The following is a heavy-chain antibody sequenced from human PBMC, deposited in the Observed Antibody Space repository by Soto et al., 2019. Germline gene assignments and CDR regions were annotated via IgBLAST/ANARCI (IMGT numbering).Heavy chain of an antibody. Sequence: EVQLVESGGDLVQREGYQRVSCVASGFTFSVYSMNWVRQAPGKGLEWFSYITSDTKTIKYADSVKGRFTISRDNAKNSVYLQMNSLRDEDTAVYYCARSVEGHFDYWGQGTVVTVSS. CDR3: ARSVEGHFDY. D-gene: IGHD6-19*01. J-gene: IGHJ4*02. CDR2: ITSDTKTI. CDR1: GFTFSVYS. V-gene: IGHV3-48*02.